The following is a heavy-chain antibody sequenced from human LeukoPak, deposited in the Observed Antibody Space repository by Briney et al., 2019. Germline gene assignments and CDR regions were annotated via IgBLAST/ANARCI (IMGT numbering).Heavy chain of an antibody. J-gene: IGHJ3*02. CDR3: ARDRGRYSGSMMAFDI. CDR1: GYTFTSYG. D-gene: IGHD1-26*01. V-gene: IGHV1-18*01. CDR2: ISAYNGNT. Sequence: GASVKVSCKASGYTFTSYGISWVRQAPGQGLEWMGWISAYNGNTNYAQKLQGRVTMTTDTSTSTAYMELRSLRSDDTAVYYCARDRGRYSGSMMAFDIWGQGTMVTVSS.